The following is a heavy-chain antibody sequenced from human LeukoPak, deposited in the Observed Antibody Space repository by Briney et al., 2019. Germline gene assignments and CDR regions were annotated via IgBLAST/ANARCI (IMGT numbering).Heavy chain of an antibody. D-gene: IGHD3-10*01. J-gene: IGHJ3*01. CDR1: GRSLNGSC. CDR3: ARQETVMVQGRFAFDL. CDR2: IIHSGST. V-gene: IGHV4-34*12. Sequence: SETLSLTCAVFGRSLNGSCLTWIRQLPGKGLEWIGEIIHSGSTNYNPSLKSRVTISVDPSKSQFSLKLNSVTAADTAVYYCARQETVMVQGRFAFDLWGQGTTVTVSS.